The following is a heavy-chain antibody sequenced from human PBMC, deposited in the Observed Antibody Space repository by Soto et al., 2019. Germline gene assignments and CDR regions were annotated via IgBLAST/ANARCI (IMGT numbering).Heavy chain of an antibody. CDR3: ARFVQDIVVVPAAQGPYYYYYYYMDV. CDR2: IYYSGST. J-gene: IGHJ6*03. Sequence: TSETLSLTCTVSGGSISSYYWSWIRQPPGKGLEWIGYIYYSGSTNYNPSLKSRVTISVDTSKNQFSLKLSSVTAADTAVYYCARFVQDIVVVPAAQGPYYYYYYYMDVWGKGTTVTVSS. D-gene: IGHD2-2*01. V-gene: IGHV4-59*01. CDR1: GGSISSYY.